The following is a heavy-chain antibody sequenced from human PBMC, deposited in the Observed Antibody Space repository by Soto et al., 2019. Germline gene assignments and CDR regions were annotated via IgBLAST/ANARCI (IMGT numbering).Heavy chain of an antibody. Sequence: SLTCTVSCGSISSSSYYCGWIRQRPGQGLEWVGSIYYSGSTYYNPSLKSRVTISVDTSKNQFSLKLSSVTAADTAVYYCATQALYCSSTSCYTPSYFYYRGQGTLVPVSS. CDR3: ATQALYCSSTSCYTPSYFYY. V-gene: IGHV4-39*01. D-gene: IGHD2-2*02. J-gene: IGHJ4*02. CDR2: IYYSGST. CDR1: CGSISSSSYY.